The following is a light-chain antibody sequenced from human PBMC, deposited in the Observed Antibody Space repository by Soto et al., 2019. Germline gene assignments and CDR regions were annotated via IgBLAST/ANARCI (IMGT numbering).Light chain of an antibody. CDR3: SSYTSSSSYV. J-gene: IGLJ1*01. CDR2: DVS. Sequence: QSVLTQPASVSGSPGQSITISCTGTSSDVGGYNYVSWYQQHPGKAPKLMIYDVSNRPSGVSNRFSGSKSGNTASLTISGLLAVVEADFYCSSYTSSSSYVFGTGTKLTVL. V-gene: IGLV2-14*01. CDR1: SSDVGGYNY.